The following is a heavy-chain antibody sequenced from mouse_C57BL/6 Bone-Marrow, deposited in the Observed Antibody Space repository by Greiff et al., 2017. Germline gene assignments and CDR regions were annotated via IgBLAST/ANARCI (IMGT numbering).Heavy chain of an antibody. CDR2: ISSGGSYT. J-gene: IGHJ2*01. V-gene: IGHV5-6*01. CDR3: ARHYYGSSLNYFDY. Sequence: EVKLQESGGDLVKPGGSLKLSCAASGFTFSSYGMSWVRQTPDKRLAWVATISSGGSYTYYPDSVKGRFTISRDNAKNTLYLQMSSLKSEDTAMYYCARHYYGSSLNYFDYWGQGTTLTVSS. D-gene: IGHD1-1*01. CDR1: GFTFSSYG.